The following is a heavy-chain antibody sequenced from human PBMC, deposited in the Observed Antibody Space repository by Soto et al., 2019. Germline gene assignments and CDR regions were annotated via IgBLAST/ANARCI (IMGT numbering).Heavy chain of an antibody. D-gene: IGHD6-13*01. J-gene: IGHJ5*02. CDR1: GYIITSYW. Sequence: PGESLKIYRKGSGYIITSYWISWVRQMPGKGLEWMGRIDPSDSYTSYSSSFLGHVTFSADKSISTAYLQWSSVEASDTAIYYCARHRGRIADPGPNEFYTLCQEALVTVSA. V-gene: IGHV5-10-1*01. CDR2: IDPSDSYT. CDR3: ARHRGRIADPGPNEFYT.